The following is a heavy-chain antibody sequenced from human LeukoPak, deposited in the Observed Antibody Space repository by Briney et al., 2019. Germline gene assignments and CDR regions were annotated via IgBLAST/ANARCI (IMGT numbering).Heavy chain of an antibody. D-gene: IGHD3-10*01. V-gene: IGHV1-8*03. CDR2: MNPNSGNT. J-gene: IGHJ6*03. CDR1: GYTFTTYD. CDR3: AREGITMVRGVTRHYYYYYMDV. Sequence: ASVKVSCKTSGYTFTTYDINWVRQATGQGLEWMGWMNPNSGNTGYAQKFQGRVTITRDTSATTAYMELSSLRSEDMAVYYCAREGITMVRGVTRHYYYYYMDVWGKGTTVTVSS.